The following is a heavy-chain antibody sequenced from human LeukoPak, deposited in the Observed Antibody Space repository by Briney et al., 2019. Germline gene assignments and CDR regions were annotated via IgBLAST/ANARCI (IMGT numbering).Heavy chain of an antibody. Sequence: ASVKVSCKASGYPFTYFYLHWVRQAPGQGLEWMGWINPNSGGTNYAQNFQGRVTMTRDTSISTSYMELISLTYDDTAVYYCTRDRGGTWVGATNSWGQGTLLTVSS. J-gene: IGHJ4*02. V-gene: IGHV1-2*02. CDR3: TRDRGGTWVGATNS. CDR2: INPNSGGT. D-gene: IGHD1-26*01. CDR1: GYPFTYFY.